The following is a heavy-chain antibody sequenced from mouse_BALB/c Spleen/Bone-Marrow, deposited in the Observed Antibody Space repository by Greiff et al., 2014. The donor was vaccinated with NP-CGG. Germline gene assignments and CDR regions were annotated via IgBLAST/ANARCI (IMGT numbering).Heavy chain of an antibody. D-gene: IGHD2-4*01. J-gene: IGHJ4*01. CDR3: TRRGSTMITTCYPMDY. CDR1: GFTFSNYG. CDR2: INSDGTYT. Sequence: EVHLEESGGDLVKPGGSLKLSCAASGFTFSNYGMSWVRQTPDKRLEWVATINSDGTYTYYPDSVKGRFTISRDNAKNTLYLQMSRLKSEDTAMYYCTRRGSTMITTCYPMDYWGQGTPVTVSS. V-gene: IGHV5-6*01.